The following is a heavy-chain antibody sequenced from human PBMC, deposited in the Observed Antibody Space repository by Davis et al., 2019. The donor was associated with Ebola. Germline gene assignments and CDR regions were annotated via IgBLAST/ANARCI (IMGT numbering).Heavy chain of an antibody. D-gene: IGHD5-12*01. J-gene: IGHJ3*02. CDR2: INSDESST. Sequence: GESLKISCAASGFTFSSYWMHWVRQVPGKGLVWVSRINSDESSTSYADSVKGRFTISRDNAKNTLYLHMNSLRAEDTAVYYCARDLAYAFDIWGQGTMVTVSS. V-gene: IGHV3-74*01. CDR3: ARDLAYAFDI. CDR1: GFTFSSYW.